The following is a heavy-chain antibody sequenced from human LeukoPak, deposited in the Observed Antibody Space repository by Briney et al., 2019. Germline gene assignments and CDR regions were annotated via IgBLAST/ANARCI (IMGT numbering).Heavy chain of an antibody. J-gene: IGHJ4*02. CDR3: ARGPSGYHNT. D-gene: IGHD5-12*01. Sequence: GRSLRLSCAASGFTFSSYGIHWVRQAPGKGLEWVAVISYDGSNKYYADSVKGRFTISRDNSKNTLYLQMNSLRAEDTAVYYCARGPSGYHNTGDQGTLVTVSS. CDR1: GFTFSSYG. V-gene: IGHV3-30*03. CDR2: ISYDGSNK.